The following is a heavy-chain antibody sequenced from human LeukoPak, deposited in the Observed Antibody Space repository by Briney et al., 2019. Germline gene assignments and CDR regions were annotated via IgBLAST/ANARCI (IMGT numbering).Heavy chain of an antibody. D-gene: IGHD6-13*01. CDR3: ATEIHRGSGIAAV. CDR2: IIPIFGTA. CDR1: GGTFSSYA. Sequence: SVKVSCKASGGTFSSYAISWVRQAPGQELEWMGGIIPIFGTANYAQKFQGRVTITADESTSTAYMELSSLRSEDTAVYYCATEIHRGSGIAAVWGQGTLVTVSS. V-gene: IGHV1-69*13. J-gene: IGHJ4*02.